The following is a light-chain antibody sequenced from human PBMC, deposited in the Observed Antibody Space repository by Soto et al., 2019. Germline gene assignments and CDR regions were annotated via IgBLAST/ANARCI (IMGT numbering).Light chain of an antibody. J-gene: IGKJ2*01. CDR2: GAS. Sequence: TQAPDTRVLAPGERTTFSCRAAQSVGTRLAWYQHKTGQAPRLLISGASSRATGIPDRFTGSGSETSFTLTISRLEPEDLARHSWGHALRGHRTTFGQGTQLDIK. V-gene: IGKV3-20*01. CDR1: QSVGTR. CDR3: GHALRGHRTT.